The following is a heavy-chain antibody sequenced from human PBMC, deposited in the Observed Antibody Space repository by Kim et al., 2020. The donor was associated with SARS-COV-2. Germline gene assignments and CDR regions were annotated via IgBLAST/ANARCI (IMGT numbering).Heavy chain of an antibody. J-gene: IGHJ3*02. Sequence: GGSLRLSCAASGFTFSSYAMSWVRQAPGKGLEWVSAISGSGGSTYYADSVKGRFTISRDNSKNTLYLQMNSLRAEDTAVYYCAKDKPAYSSGWYYPWGPDDAFDIWGQGTMVTVSS. CDR3: AKDKPAYSSGWYYPWGPDDAFDI. CDR1: GFTFSSYA. D-gene: IGHD6-19*01. V-gene: IGHV3-23*01. CDR2: ISGSGGST.